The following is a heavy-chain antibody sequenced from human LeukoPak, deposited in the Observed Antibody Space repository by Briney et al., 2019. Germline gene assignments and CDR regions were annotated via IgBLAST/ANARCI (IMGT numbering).Heavy chain of an antibody. CDR1: GGSFSGYC. V-gene: IGHV4-34*01. J-gene: IGHJ2*01. CDR2: INHSGST. Sequence: SETLSLTCAVYGGSFSGYCWSWIRQPPGKGLEWIGEINHSGSTNYNLSLKSRVTISVDTSKNQFSLKLSSVTAADTAVYYYARSSMPRGWYFDLWGRGTLVTVSS. CDR3: ARSSMPRGWYFDL. D-gene: IGHD2/OR15-2a*01.